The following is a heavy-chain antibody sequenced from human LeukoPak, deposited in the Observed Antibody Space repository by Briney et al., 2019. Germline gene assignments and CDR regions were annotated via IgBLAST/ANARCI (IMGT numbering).Heavy chain of an antibody. CDR2: ISSSSSYI. Sequence: GGSLRLSCAASGFTFSSYSMNWVRQAPGKGLEWVSSISSSSSYIYYADSVKGRFTISRDNAKNSLYLQMNSLRAEDTAVYYCARGGLGTEAQFDYWGQGTLVTVSS. CDR3: ARGGLGTEAQFDY. J-gene: IGHJ4*02. CDR1: GFTFSSYS. V-gene: IGHV3-21*01. D-gene: IGHD7-27*01.